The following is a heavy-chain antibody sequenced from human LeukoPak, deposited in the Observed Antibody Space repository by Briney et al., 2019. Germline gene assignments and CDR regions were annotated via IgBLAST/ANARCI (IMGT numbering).Heavy chain of an antibody. D-gene: IGHD6-13*01. V-gene: IGHV3-30-3*01. CDR2: ISYDGSNK. CDR3: AKDRIAAAGTWSHRLYYYYGMDV. Sequence: TGGSLRLSCAASGFTFSSYAMHWVRQAPGKGLEWVAVISYDGSNKYYADSVKGRFTISRDNSKNTLYLQMNSLRAEDTAVYYCAKDRIAAAGTWSHRLYYYYGMDVWGQGTTVTVSS. J-gene: IGHJ6*02. CDR1: GFTFSSYA.